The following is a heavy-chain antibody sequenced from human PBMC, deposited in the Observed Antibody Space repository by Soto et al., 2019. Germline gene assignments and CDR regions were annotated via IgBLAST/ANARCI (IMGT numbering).Heavy chain of an antibody. CDR3: AKQSPPWFAEPQTQSDAFDI. J-gene: IGHJ3*02. CDR1: GFTFSSYA. Sequence: GSLRLSCAASGFTFSSYAMSWVRQAPGKGLEWVSAISGSGGSTYYADSVKGRFTISRDNSKNTLYLQMNSLRAEDTAVYYCAKQSPPWFAEPQTQSDAFDIWGQGTMVTVSS. D-gene: IGHD3-22*01. V-gene: IGHV3-23*01. CDR2: ISGSGGST.